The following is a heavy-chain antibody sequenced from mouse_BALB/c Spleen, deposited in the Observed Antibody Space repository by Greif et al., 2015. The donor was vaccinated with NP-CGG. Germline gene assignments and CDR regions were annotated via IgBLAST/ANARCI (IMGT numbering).Heavy chain of an antibody. J-gene: IGHJ2*01. CDR3: AIYDGYYFDY. D-gene: IGHD2-3*01. CDR1: GYTFTSYW. V-gene: IGHV1-7*01. CDR2: INPSTGYT. Sequence: VQLQQSGAELAKPGASVKMSCKASGYTFTSYWMHWVKRRPGQGLEWIGYINPSTGYTEYNQKFKDKATLTADKSSSTAYMQLSSLTSEDSAVYYCAIYDGYYFDYWGQGTTLTVSS.